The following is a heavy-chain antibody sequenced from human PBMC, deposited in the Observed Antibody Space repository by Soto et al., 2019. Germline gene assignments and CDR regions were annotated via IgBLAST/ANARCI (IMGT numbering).Heavy chain of an antibody. CDR2: ISGGGDTT. V-gene: IGHV3-23*01. CDR3: AKLRAFVVLPAGILDY. D-gene: IGHD2-8*01. J-gene: IGHJ4*02. Sequence: PGGSMRLSCAASGFTFSSYAISWIRLSPGKGLEWVSVISGGGDTTYYTPSVKGRFTISRDDFRNTLYLQMNSLRTEDTAIFYCAKLRAFVVLPAGILDYWGPGTLVTVSS. CDR1: GFTFSSYA.